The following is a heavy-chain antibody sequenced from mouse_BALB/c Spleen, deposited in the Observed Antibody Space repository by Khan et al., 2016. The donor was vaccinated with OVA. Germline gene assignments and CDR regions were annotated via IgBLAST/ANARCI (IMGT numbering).Heavy chain of an antibody. CDR3: ARDGSRYNYAMDY. CDR1: GYSITSDYA. J-gene: IGHJ4*01. Sequence: EVQLQESGPGLVKPSQSLSLTCTVTGYSITSDYAWNWIRQFPGNKLEWMGYINYSGSANYNPALKSRISITRETSKNQFFLQLNSVTTADSATYYCARDGSRYNYAMDYGGQGHSVTVSS. CDR2: INYSGSA. V-gene: IGHV3-2*02. D-gene: IGHD2-3*01.